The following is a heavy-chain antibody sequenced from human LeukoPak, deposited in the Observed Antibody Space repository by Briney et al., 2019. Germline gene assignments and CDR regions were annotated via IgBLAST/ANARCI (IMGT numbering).Heavy chain of an antibody. CDR3: ARARFQRYDSSGYELTT. CDR1: AGSISSGGYY. Sequence: SQTLSLTCTVAAGSISSGGYYWSWIRQHPWKGLEWIGYIYYSGSTYYNPSLKSRVTISVDTSKNQFSLKMSSVTAADTDVYYCARARFQRYDSSGYELTTWGKGTLVTVSS. V-gene: IGHV4-31*03. D-gene: IGHD3-22*01. J-gene: IGHJ5*02. CDR2: IYYSGST.